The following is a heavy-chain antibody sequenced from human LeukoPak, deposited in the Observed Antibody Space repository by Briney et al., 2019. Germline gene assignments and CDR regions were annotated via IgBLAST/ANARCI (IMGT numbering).Heavy chain of an antibody. CDR1: GGSINNGGYS. V-gene: IGHV4-30-2*01. D-gene: IGHD3-22*01. Sequence: KPSETLSLTCTVSGGSINNGGYSWSWIRQPPGKGLEWIGYIYHSESTYYNPSLKNRVTISIDRSKNQLSLNLSSVTAADTAVYYCARVPFDYYDSDDYYYHDASDIWGQGTMVTASS. CDR3: ARVPFDYYDSDDYYYHDASDI. J-gene: IGHJ3*02. CDR2: IYHSEST.